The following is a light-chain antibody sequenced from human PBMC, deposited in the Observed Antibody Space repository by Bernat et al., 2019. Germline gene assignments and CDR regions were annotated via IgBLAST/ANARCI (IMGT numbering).Light chain of an antibody. Sequence: SYELTQPPSVSVSPGQTARITCSGDSLPSQYICWYQQKPGQAPLLVIYKDTERPSGIPERFSASTSGTTVTLIISEVQAEDEADYYCLSSDSGGTWVFGGGTKLTVV. J-gene: IGLJ3*02. CDR2: KDT. V-gene: IGLV3-25*03. CDR3: LSSDSGGTWV. CDR1: SLPSQY.